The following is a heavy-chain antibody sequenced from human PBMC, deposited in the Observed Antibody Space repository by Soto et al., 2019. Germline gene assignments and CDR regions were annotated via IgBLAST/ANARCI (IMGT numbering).Heavy chain of an antibody. CDR2: IYSSGNT. CDR3: ARGGGWLPDL. Sequence: WTWIQQSPGKGLEWIGYIYSSGNTNYNPSLKSRVTISVDTSNNQFSLKLTSMTAADSAVYYCARGGGWLPDLWGQGTLVTVST. D-gene: IGHD3-22*01. V-gene: IGHV4-59*01. J-gene: IGHJ4*02.